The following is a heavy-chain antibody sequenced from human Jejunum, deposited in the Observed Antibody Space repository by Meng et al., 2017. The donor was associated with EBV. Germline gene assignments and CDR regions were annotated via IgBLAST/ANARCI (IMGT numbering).Heavy chain of an antibody. V-gene: IGHV3-23*01. D-gene: IGHD2/OR15-2a*01. CDR1: GFTFTTDA. J-gene: IGHJ4*02. CDR3: AKLVRD. CDR2: ITGSGGST. Sequence: EVQLLESGVGLGRPGGSLRLSCAASGFTFTTDAMSWVRQAPGKGLEWVSVITGSGGSTYYADSVKGRFTISRDSSKNTLYLQMNSLRAEDTAVYDCAKLVRDWGQGTLVTVSS.